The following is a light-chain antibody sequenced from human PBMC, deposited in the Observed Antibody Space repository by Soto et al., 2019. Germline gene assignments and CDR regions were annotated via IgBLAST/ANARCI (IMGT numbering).Light chain of an antibody. CDR1: QSISSW. J-gene: IGKJ2*01. CDR2: KAS. V-gene: IGKV1-5*03. CDR3: QQYDNYSQYT. Sequence: DIQMTQSPSTLSASVGDRVTITCRASQSISSWLAWYQQKPGKAPKLLIYKASNLESGVPSRFSGSGSGTEFTLTISSLQPDDFATYYCQQYDNYSQYTFGQGTKLEIK.